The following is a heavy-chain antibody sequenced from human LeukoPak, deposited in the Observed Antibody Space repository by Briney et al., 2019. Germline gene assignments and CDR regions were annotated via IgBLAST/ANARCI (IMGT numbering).Heavy chain of an antibody. J-gene: IGHJ4*02. CDR3: ARVGTDVANPDY. CDR2: INPNSGGT. V-gene: IGHV1-2*02. D-gene: IGHD1-14*01. Sequence: GASVKVSCKASVYTFTGYYMHWVRQAPGQGLEWIGWINPNSGGTNYAQKFQGRVTMTRDTSISTAYMELSRLRSDDTAVYYCARVGTDVANPDYWGQGTLVTVSS. CDR1: VYTFTGYY.